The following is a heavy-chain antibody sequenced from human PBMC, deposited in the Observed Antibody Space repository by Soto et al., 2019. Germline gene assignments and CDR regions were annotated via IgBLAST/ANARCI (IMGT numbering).Heavy chain of an antibody. CDR3: ARGSLRISSIGPDYGMDV. CDR2: ISSSGSTI. Sequence: GGSLRLSCASSGFTFSSYEMNWVRQAPGKGLEWVSYISSSGSTIYYADSVKGRFTISRDNAKNSLYLQMNSLRAEDTAVYYCARGSLRISSIGPDYGMDVWGQGTTVTVSS. D-gene: IGHD6-6*01. CDR1: GFTFSSYE. J-gene: IGHJ6*02. V-gene: IGHV3-48*03.